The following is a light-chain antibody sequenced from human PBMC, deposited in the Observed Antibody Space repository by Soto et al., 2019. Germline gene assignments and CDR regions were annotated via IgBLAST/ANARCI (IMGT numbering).Light chain of an antibody. V-gene: IGKV1-5*01. J-gene: IGKJ1*01. CDR3: QQYNSYS. Sequence: PSTLPASVGDRVTITCRASQSISNWLAWYQQKPVTAPKLLIYHASTLESGVPSRFSGSGSGTEFTLTISSVQPDDFATYYCQQYNSYSFGQGTKVDIK. CDR2: HAS. CDR1: QSISNW.